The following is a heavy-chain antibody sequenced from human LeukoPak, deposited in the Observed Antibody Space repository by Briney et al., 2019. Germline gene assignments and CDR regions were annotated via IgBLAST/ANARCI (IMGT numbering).Heavy chain of an antibody. CDR1: GFTVSSNY. V-gene: IGHV3-66*01. J-gene: IGHJ6*02. CDR3: ARGPISMVRGVKTRYYYYGMDV. CDR2: IYSGGST. D-gene: IGHD3-10*01. Sequence: PGGSLRLSCAASGFTVSSNYMSWVRQAPGKGLEWVSVIYSGGSTYYADSVKGRLTISRDNSKNTLYLQMNSLRAEDTAVYYCARGPISMVRGVKTRYYYYGMDVWGQGTTVTVSS.